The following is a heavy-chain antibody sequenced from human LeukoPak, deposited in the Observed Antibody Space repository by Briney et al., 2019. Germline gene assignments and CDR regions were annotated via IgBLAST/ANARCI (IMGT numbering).Heavy chain of an antibody. CDR2: INPNSGGT. CDR1: GYTFTGYY. CDR3: ARDLRLRYFDWLGY. V-gene: IGHV1-2*06. J-gene: IGHJ4*02. D-gene: IGHD3-9*01. Sequence: GASVKVSXKASGYTFTGYYMHWVRQAPGQGLEWMGRINPNSGGTNYAQKFQGRVTMTRDTSISTAYMELSRLRSDDTAVYYCARDLRLRYFDWLGYWGQGTLVTVSS.